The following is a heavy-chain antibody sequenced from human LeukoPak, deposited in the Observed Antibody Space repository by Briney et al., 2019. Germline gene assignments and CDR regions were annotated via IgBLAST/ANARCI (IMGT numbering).Heavy chain of an antibody. V-gene: IGHV3-53*01. Sequence: PGGSLRLSCAASGFIVSSTYMSWVRQAPGRGLGWVSVIYSGANTYYADSVQGRFTISRDTSRNTLYLQMNSLRAEDTAVYYCARLGPYYFDSWGQGTLVIVSS. J-gene: IGHJ4*02. CDR3: ARLGPYYFDS. CDR1: GFIVSSTY. CDR2: IYSGANT. D-gene: IGHD3-16*01.